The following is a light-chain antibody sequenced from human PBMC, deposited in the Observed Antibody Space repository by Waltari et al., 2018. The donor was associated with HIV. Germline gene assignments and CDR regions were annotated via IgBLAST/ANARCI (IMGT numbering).Light chain of an antibody. CDR3: SSYTSNITRV. J-gene: IGLJ3*02. V-gene: IGLV2-14*03. CDR2: DVS. CDR1: SSDVGGYNY. Sequence: QSALTQPASVSGSPGQSITISCTGTSSDVGGYNYVSWYQQHPGKAPKLMIYDVSNRPSGGSNRFSGSTAGNTASLTIAGLQAEDEADYYCSSYTSNITRVFGGGTKLTVL.